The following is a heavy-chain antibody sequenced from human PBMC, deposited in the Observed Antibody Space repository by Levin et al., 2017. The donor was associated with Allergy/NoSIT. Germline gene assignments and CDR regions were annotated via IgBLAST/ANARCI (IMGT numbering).Heavy chain of an antibody. D-gene: IGHD3-3*01. J-gene: IGHJ3*02. Sequence: SQTLSLTCTVSGGSISRGSYYWGWIRQPPGKGPEWIGTIYYTGSTYYNPSLKSRVTISVDTSKNQFSLKLRSVTAADTAVYYCARDLGMERDTPEWGYFDFWSDAFDIWGQGSMVTVSS. V-gene: IGHV4-39*07. CDR3: ARDLGMERDTPEWGYFDFWSDAFDI. CDR1: GGSISRGSYY. CDR2: IYYTGST.